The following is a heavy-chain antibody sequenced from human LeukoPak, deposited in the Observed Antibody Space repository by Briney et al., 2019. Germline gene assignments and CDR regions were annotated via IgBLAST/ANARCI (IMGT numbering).Heavy chain of an antibody. CDR1: GGSISSGGYS. D-gene: IGHD3-22*01. CDR2: IYHSGST. CDR3: ARDEDSSGYSD. V-gene: IGHV4-30-2*01. Sequence: PPETLSLTCAVSGGSISSGGYSWSWIRQPPGKGLEWIGYIYHSGSTYYNPSLKSRVTISVDRSKNQFSLKLSSVTAADTAVYYCARDEDSSGYSDWGQGTLVTVSS. J-gene: IGHJ4*02.